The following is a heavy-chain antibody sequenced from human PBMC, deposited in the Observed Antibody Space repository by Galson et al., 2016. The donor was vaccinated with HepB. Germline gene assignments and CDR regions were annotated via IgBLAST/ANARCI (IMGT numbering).Heavy chain of an antibody. J-gene: IGHJ4*02. Sequence: QSGAEVKEPGESLRISCETSGYNFAGYWNAWVRQKPGRGLEWMVVIFPGDYDAKYSTSFQGQVTITADRSTSSAYLQWSSLKASDRAMYFFARRGDDSGSDHWGQGTLVTVS. D-gene: IGHD6-25*01. CDR3: ARRGDDSGSDH. CDR2: IFPGDYDA. V-gene: IGHV5-51*01. CDR1: GYNFAGYW.